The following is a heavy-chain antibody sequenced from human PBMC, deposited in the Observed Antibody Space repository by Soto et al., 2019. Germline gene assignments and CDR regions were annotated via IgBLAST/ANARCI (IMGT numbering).Heavy chain of an antibody. D-gene: IGHD2-2*01. Sequence: QVQLVESGGGVVQPGSSLRLSCATSGFTFSNHAMHWVRQAPGKGLEWVAQIWYDGSIKNYADSMKGRFTISRDSPKNTLFLQMNSLRVEVTAVYHCARDGQYLAPYAFDIWGQGTLVTVSS. V-gene: IGHV3-33*01. CDR1: GFTFSNHA. CDR3: ARDGQYLAPYAFDI. J-gene: IGHJ3*02. CDR2: IWYDGSIK.